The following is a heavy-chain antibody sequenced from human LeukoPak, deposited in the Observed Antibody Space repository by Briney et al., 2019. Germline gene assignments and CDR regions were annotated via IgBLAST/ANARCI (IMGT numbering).Heavy chain of an antibody. Sequence: SETLSLTCTVSGGSISSYYWSWIRQPPGKGLEWIGYIYYSGSTNYNPSLKSRVTISVDTSKNQFSLKLSSVTAADTAVYYCATARMVRGVIISFDYWGQGTLVTVSS. CDR1: GGSISSYY. CDR2: IYYSGST. V-gene: IGHV4-59*01. D-gene: IGHD3-10*01. CDR3: ATARMVRGVIISFDY. J-gene: IGHJ4*02.